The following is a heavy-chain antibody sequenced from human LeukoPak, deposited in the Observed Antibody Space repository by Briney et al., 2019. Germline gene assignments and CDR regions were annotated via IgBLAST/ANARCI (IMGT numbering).Heavy chain of an antibody. V-gene: IGHV6-1*01. D-gene: IGHD2-21*02. CDR2: TYYRSKWYN. CDR1: GDSVSSNSAA. J-gene: IGHJ5*02. Sequence: SQTLSLTCAISGDSVSSNSAAWNWIRQSPSRGLEWLGRTYYRSKWYNDYAVSVKSRITINPDTSKNQFSLKLSSVTAADTAVYYCARNCGGDCYSLTWFDPWGQGTLVTVSS. CDR3: ARNCGGDCYSLTWFDP.